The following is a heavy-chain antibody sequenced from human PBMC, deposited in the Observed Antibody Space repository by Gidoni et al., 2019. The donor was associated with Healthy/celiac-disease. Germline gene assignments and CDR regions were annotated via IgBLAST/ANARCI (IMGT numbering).Heavy chain of an antibody. J-gene: IGHJ5*02. V-gene: IGHV4-39*01. CDR1: GGSLSSSSYY. D-gene: IGHD3-3*01. Sequence: QLQLQESGPGLVKPSETLSLTCTVSGGSLSSSSYYWGWIRQPPGKGLEWIGSIYYSGSTYYNPSLKSRVTISVDTSKNQFSLKLSSVTAADTAVYYCARQRRITICGVVPPSWFDPWGQGTLVTVSS. CDR2: IYYSGST. CDR3: ARQRRITICGVVPPSWFDP.